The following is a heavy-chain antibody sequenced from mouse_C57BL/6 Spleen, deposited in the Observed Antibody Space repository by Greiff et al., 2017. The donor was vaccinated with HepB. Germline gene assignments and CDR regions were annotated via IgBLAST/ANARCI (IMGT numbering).Heavy chain of an antibody. CDR2: IDPSDSYT. V-gene: IGHV1-69*01. Sequence: QVQLQQPGAELVMPGASVKLSCKASGYTFTSYWMHWVKQRPGQGLEWIGEIDPSDSYTNYNQKFKGKSTLTVDKSSSTAYMQLSSLTSEDSAVYYCARRFIITTVDYFDCWGQGTTLTVSS. CDR1: GYTFTSYW. CDR3: ARRFIITTVDYFDC. J-gene: IGHJ2*01. D-gene: IGHD1-1*01.